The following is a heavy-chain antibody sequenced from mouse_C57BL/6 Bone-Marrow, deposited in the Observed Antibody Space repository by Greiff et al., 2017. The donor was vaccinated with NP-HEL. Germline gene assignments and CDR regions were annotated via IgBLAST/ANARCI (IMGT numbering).Heavy chain of an antibody. CDR3: TTFYYGSSPFYFDV. J-gene: IGHJ1*03. Sequence: VQLQQSGTVLARPGASVKMSCKTSGYTFTSYWMHWVKQRPGQGLEWIGAIYPGNSDTSYNQKFKGKAKLTAVTSASTAYMELSSLTNEDSAVYYCTTFYYGSSPFYFDVWGTGTTVTVSS. CDR2: IYPGNSDT. D-gene: IGHD1-1*01. CDR1: GYTFTSYW. V-gene: IGHV1-5*01.